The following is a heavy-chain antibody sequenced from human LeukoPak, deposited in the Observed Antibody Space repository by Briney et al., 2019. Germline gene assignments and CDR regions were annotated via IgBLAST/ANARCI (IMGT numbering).Heavy chain of an antibody. CDR2: ISSSGSTI. J-gene: IGHJ4*02. D-gene: IGHD6-13*01. V-gene: IGHV3-48*03. Sequence: GGSLRLSCTASGFTFSSYEMNWVRQAPGKGLEWVSYISSSGSTIYYADSVKGRFTISRDNAKNSLYLQMNSLRAEDTAVYFCARVGALSSSWLLYWGQGTLVTVSS. CDR1: GFTFSSYE. CDR3: ARVGALSSSWLLY.